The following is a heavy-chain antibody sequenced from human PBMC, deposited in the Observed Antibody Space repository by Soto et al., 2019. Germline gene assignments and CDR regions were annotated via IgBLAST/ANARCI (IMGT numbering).Heavy chain of an antibody. J-gene: IGHJ4*02. CDR2: IGSDGSSR. Sequence: EVQLVESGGVVVQPGGSLRLSCAGSGFTFGDYTMHWVRQAPGKGLEWVSLIGSDGSSRKYADSVKGRFTISRDNSKTSLSLQMNSLRTEDTAFYYCANESRDGYNYFDYWGQGTLVTVSS. D-gene: IGHD5-12*01. CDR1: GFTFGDYT. CDR3: ANESRDGYNYFDY. V-gene: IGHV3-43*01.